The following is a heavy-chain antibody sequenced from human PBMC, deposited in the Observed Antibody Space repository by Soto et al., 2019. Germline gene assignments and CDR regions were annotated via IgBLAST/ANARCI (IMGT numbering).Heavy chain of an antibody. CDR1: GGSFSGYY. CDR3: ARDVNSGYDLAATYYFDY. Sequence: PSETLSLTCAVYGGSFSGYYWSWIRQPPGKGLEWIGEINHSGSTNYNPSLKSRVTISVDTSKNQFSLKLSSVTAADTAVYYCARDVNSGYDLAATYYFDYSGQGTLVTVSS. J-gene: IGHJ4*02. V-gene: IGHV4-34*01. CDR2: INHSGST. D-gene: IGHD5-12*01.